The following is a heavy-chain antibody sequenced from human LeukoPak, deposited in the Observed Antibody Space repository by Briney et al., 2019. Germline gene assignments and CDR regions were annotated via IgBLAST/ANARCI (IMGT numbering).Heavy chain of an antibody. CDR1: GHTFTGYY. CDR3: ARSYDFWSGFLGY. CDR2: INPNSGGT. J-gene: IGHJ4*02. D-gene: IGHD3-3*01. V-gene: IGHV1-2*02. Sequence: ASVKVSCKASGHTFTGYYMHWVRQAPGQGLEWMGWINPNSGGTNYAQKFQGRVTMTRDTSISTAYMELSRLRSDDTAVYYCARSYDFWSGFLGYWGQGTLVTVSS.